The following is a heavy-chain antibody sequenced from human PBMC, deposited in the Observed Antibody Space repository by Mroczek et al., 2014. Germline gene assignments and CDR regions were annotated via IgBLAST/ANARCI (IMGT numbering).Heavy chain of an antibody. D-gene: IGHD6-13*01. J-gene: IGHJ4*02. CDR2: ISGSGGST. Sequence: QLVESGGRLGTGLGGSLRLSCAASGFTFSSYAMSWVRQAPGKGLEWVSAISGSGGSTYYADSVKGRFTISRDNSKNTLYLQMNSLRAEDTAVYYCAKTEGVGAAGNFDYWGQGTLVTVSS. CDR1: GFTFSSYA. CDR3: AKTEGVGAAGNFDY. V-gene: IGHV3-23*04.